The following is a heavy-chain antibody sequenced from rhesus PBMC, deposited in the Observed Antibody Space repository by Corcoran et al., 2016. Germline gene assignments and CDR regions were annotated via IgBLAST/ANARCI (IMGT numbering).Heavy chain of an antibody. J-gene: IGHJ6*01. CDR2: KKKKANSYTT. D-gene: IGHD3-3*01. V-gene: IGHV3-13*01. CDR1: GFTFSNYY. Sequence: EVQLVESGGGLVQPGGSLRLSCAASGFTFSNYYMHWVRQAQGKGLEGEGLKKKKANSYTTEYAAAVKCRFTISRDDSKNTLYLQMSSLKTEDTAVYYCTKGNIWTGYGLDSWCQGVVVTVSS. CDR3: TKGNIWTGYGLDS.